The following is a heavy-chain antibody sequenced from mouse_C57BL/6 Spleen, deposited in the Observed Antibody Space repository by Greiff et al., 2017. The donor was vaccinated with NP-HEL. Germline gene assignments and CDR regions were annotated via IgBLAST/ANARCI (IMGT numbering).Heavy chain of an antibody. CDR1: GFTFSDYY. J-gene: IGHJ4*01. V-gene: IGHV5-12*01. CDR2: ISNGGGST. Sequence: EVMLVESGGGLVQPGGSLKLSCAASGFTFSDYYMYWVRQTPEKRLEWVAYISNGGGSTYYPDTVKGRFTISRDNAKNTLYLQMSRLKSEDTAMYYCARQNWDGENAMDYWGQGTSVTVSS. D-gene: IGHD4-1*01. CDR3: ARQNWDGENAMDY.